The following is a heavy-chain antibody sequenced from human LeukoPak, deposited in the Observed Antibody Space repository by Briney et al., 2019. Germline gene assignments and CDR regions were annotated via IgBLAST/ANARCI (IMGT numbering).Heavy chain of an antibody. J-gene: IGHJ4*02. Sequence: EPSVNVSCTASGYTFTAYYMHWVRQAPGQGLEWMGWINPNSGDTSYAQNFQGRLTMTRDTSISTSYMELSRLRSDDTAVYYCATLQYQLPPWNYWGQGTLVTVSS. V-gene: IGHV1-2*02. CDR3: ATLQYQLPPWNY. CDR1: GYTFTAYY. D-gene: IGHD2-2*01. CDR2: INPNSGDT.